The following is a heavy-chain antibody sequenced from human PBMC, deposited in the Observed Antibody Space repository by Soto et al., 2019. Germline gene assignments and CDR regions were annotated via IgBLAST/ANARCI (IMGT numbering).Heavy chain of an antibody. CDR3: ARGTTGTTRYFDY. CDR2: ISSSSSYI. Sequence: GGSLRLSCAASGFTFSSYSMNWVRQAPGKGLEWVSSISSSSSYIYYADSVKGRFTISRDNAKNSLYLQMNSLRAEDTAVYYCARGTTGTTRYFDYWGQGTLVTVSS. CDR1: GFTFSSYS. V-gene: IGHV3-21*01. D-gene: IGHD1-1*01. J-gene: IGHJ4*02.